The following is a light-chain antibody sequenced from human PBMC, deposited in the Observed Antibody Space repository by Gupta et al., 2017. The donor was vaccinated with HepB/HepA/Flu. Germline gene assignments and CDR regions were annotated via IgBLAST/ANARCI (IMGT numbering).Light chain of an antibody. J-gene: IGKJ1*01. Sequence: DIQMTQSPSTLSASVGDRVTITCRASQSISSWLAWYQQKPGKAPKLLIYKASSLESGVPSRFSGSGSVTEFTLTISSLQPDDFATYSCQQYRTFGQGTKVEIK. CDR2: KAS. V-gene: IGKV1-5*03. CDR1: QSISSW. CDR3: QQYRT.